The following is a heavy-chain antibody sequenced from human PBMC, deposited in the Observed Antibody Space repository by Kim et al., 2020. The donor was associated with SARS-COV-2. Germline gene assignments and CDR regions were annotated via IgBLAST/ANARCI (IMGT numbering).Heavy chain of an antibody. V-gene: IGHV1-18*04. CDR2: ISAYNGNT. Sequence: ASVKVSCKASGYTFTSYGISWVRQAPGQGLEWMGWISAYNGNTNYAQKLQGRVTMTTDTSTSTAYMELRSLRSDDTAVYYCARWYYYGSGSNYYYYYGMDVWGRGTTVTVSS. CDR1: GYTFTSYG. J-gene: IGHJ6*02. D-gene: IGHD3-10*01. CDR3: ARWYYYGSGSNYYYYYGMDV.